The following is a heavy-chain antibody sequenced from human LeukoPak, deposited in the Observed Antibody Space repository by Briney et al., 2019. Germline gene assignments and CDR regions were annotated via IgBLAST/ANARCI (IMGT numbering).Heavy chain of an antibody. D-gene: IGHD1-1*01. V-gene: IGHV4-34*01. CDR3: AREWKGSFDY. Sequence: SETLSLTCAVYGGSFSGYYWSWIRQPPGKGREWIGEINHSGSTNYNPSLKSRLTISVDTSKKQFSLKLSSVTGADTAVYYCAREWKGSFDYWGQGTLVTVPS. CDR1: GGSFSGYY. CDR2: INHSGST. J-gene: IGHJ4*02.